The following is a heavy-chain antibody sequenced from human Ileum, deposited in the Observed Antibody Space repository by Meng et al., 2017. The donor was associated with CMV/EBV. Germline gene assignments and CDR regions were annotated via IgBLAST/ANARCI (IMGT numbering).Heavy chain of an antibody. CDR3: AANFGLLGGYGMDV. CDR1: GFTFSSCW. Sequence: GGSLRLSCAASGFTFSSCWMHWVRRAPGKGLVWVSRINSDGSSTSYADSVKGRFTISRDNSKNTLYLQMNSLRAEDTAVYYCAANFGLLGGYGMDVWGQGTTVTVSS. V-gene: IGHV3-74*01. D-gene: IGHD4/OR15-4a*01. J-gene: IGHJ6*02. CDR2: INSDGSST.